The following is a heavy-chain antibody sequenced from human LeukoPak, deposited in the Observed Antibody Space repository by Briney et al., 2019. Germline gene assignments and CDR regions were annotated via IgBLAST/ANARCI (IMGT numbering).Heavy chain of an antibody. CDR3: AKDLVYYGSGSSREGVDY. CDR1: GFTFNSYA. J-gene: IGHJ4*02. Sequence: GGSLRLSCVASGFTFNSYAMTWVRQAPGKGLEWVSSISASGGSTFYSDSVKGRFTISRDNSKNTLYLQMNSLRAEDTAVYYCAKDLVYYGSGSSREGVDYWGQGTLVTVSS. V-gene: IGHV3-23*01. CDR2: ISASGGST. D-gene: IGHD3-10*01.